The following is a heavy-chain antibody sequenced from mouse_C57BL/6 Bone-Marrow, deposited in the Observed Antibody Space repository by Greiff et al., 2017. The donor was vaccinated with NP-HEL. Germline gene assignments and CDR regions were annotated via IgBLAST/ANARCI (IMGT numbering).Heavy chain of an antibody. V-gene: IGHV1-82*01. J-gene: IGHJ4*01. CDR3: ARRGVGAMDY. CDR2: IYPGDGDT. CDR1: GYAFSSSW. Sequence: VKVVESGPELVKPGASVKISCKASGYAFSSSWMNWVKQRPGKGLEWIGRIYPGDGDTNYNGKFKGKATLTADKSSSTAYMQLSSLTSEDSAVYFCARRGVGAMDYWGQGTSVTVSS.